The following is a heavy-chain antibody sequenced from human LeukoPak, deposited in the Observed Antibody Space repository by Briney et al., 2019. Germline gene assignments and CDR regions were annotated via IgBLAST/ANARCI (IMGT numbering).Heavy chain of an antibody. CDR1: GGSISSYY. V-gene: IGHV4-4*07. Sequence: SETLSLTCTVSGGSISSYYWSWIRQPAGKGLEWIGRIYTSGTTHYNPSLKSRVTMSVDTSKNQFSLKLSSVTAADTAVYYCARDLIVPVGMTGSGSYSTDYWGQGTLVTVSS. D-gene: IGHD3-10*01. CDR3: ARDLIVPVGMTGSGSYSTDY. CDR2: IYTSGTT. J-gene: IGHJ4*02.